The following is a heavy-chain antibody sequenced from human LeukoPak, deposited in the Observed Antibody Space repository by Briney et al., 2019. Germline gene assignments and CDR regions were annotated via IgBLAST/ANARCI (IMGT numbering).Heavy chain of an antibody. V-gene: IGHV3-30-3*01. CDR2: ISYDGSNK. CDR3: ARDRDGYNSMDV. D-gene: IGHD5-24*01. J-gene: IGHJ6*02. CDR1: GFTFSSYA. Sequence: PAGGSLSLSCAASGFTFSSYAMHWVRQAPGKGREWVAVISYDGSNKYYADSVKGRFTISRDNSKNTLYLQMNSLRAEDTAVYYCARDRDGYNSMDVWGQGTTVTVSS.